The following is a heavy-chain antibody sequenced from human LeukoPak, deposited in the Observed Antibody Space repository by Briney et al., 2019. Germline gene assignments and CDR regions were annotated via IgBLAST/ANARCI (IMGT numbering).Heavy chain of an antibody. Sequence: PGGSLRLSCAASGFTFSSYWMHWVRQAPGKGLESVSVISGTGAFTYYADSVKGRFTISRDNSKNTLYLQMNSLRAEDTTVYYCAKGHSDYGTGFDLWGRGTLVTVSS. D-gene: IGHD4-17*01. CDR3: AKGHSDYGTGFDL. V-gene: IGHV3-23*01. CDR2: ISGTGAFT. CDR1: GFTFSSYW. J-gene: IGHJ4*02.